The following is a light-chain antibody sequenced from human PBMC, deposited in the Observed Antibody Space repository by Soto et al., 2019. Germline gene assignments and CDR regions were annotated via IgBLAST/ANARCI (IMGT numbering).Light chain of an antibody. CDR2: GAS. J-gene: IGKJ5*01. CDR3: QQYNNWPPIT. Sequence: EIVLTQSPGTLSVSPGERATLSCRASQSVSSNLAWYRQKPGQAPRLLIYGASTRATGIPARFSGSGSGTEFTLTISSLQSEDFAVYYCQQYNNWPPITFGQGTRLEIK. CDR1: QSVSSN. V-gene: IGKV3-15*01.